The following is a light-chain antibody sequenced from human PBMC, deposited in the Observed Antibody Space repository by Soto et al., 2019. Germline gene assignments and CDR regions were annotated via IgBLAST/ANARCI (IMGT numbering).Light chain of an antibody. CDR3: QHYGRSLWT. CDR1: QSISSSY. Sequence: EIVFTQSPGTLSLSPGERATLSCRASQSISSSYLAWYQQKPGQAPRLLIYVASSRATGIPDRFSGSGSGTDFILTISRLEPEDFAVYYCQHYGRSLWTFGQGTKVDI. CDR2: VAS. J-gene: IGKJ1*01. V-gene: IGKV3-20*01.